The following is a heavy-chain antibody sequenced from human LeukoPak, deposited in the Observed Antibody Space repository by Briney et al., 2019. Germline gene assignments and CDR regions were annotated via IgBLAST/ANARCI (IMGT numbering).Heavy chain of an antibody. CDR1: GYTFTSYD. D-gene: IGHD3-22*01. Sequence: ASVKVSCKASGYTFTSYDINWVRQATGQGLEWMGWMNPNSGNTGYAQKFQGRVTMTRNTSISTAYTELSSLRSEDTAVYYCARGSYYDSSGYYLGLSYWGQGTLVTVSS. CDR3: ARGSYYDSSGYYLGLSY. CDR2: MNPNSGNT. V-gene: IGHV1-8*01. J-gene: IGHJ4*02.